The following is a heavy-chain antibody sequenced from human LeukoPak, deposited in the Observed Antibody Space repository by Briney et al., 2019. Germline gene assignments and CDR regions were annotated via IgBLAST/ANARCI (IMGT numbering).Heavy chain of an antibody. CDR3: ARGFSRGIYYYYGMDV. Sequence: SETLSLTCAVYGGSFSGYYWSWIRQPPGKGLEWIGEINHSGSTNYNPSLKSRVTISVDTSKNQFSLKLSSVTAADTAVYYCARGFSRGIYYYYGMDVWGQGTTVTVSS. CDR2: INHSGST. CDR1: GGSFSGYY. D-gene: IGHD3-10*01. V-gene: IGHV4-34*01. J-gene: IGHJ6*02.